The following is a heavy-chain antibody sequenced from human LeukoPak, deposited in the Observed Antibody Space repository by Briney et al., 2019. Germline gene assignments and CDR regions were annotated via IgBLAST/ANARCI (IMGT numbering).Heavy chain of an antibody. Sequence: SETLSLTCTVSGGSVSSGSYYWSWIRQPPGKGLEWIGYIYYSGSTNYNPSLKSRVTISVDTSKNQFSLKLSSVTAADTAVYYCARRRKGALLWFGELFSHYYYGMDVWGQGTTVTVSS. CDR1: GGSVSSGSYY. CDR3: ARRRKGALLWFGELFSHYYYGMDV. D-gene: IGHD3-10*01. CDR2: IYYSGST. V-gene: IGHV4-61*01. J-gene: IGHJ6*02.